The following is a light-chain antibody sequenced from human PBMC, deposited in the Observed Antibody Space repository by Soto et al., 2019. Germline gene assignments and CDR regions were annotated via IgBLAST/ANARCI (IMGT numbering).Light chain of an antibody. V-gene: IGKV1-39*01. CDR1: RSISIY. Sequence: DIQMTQSPSSLSASVGDRVTITCRASRSISIYLNWYQQRPGKAPKLLIYAASSLQSGVPSRFSGSGSGTDFTLTISSLQPEDFATYYCQQANTPLTFGGGTKVEIK. J-gene: IGKJ4*01. CDR2: AAS. CDR3: QQANTPLT.